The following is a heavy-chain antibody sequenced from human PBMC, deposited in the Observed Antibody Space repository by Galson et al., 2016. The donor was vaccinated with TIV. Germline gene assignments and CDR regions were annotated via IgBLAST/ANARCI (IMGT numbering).Heavy chain of an antibody. J-gene: IGHJ4*02. CDR3: ARDNRNSHGSGSYYAFDS. CDR1: GASLTSVTDY. V-gene: IGHV4-39*07. Sequence: ETLSLTCTVSGASLTSVTDYWGWIRQPPGKGLQWIGTVYYSGSTYYNPSLESRVTMSRDTSTSPFSLNLGSVTAADTAVYYCARDNRNSHGSGSYYAFDSWGQGILVTVSS. CDR2: VYYSGST. D-gene: IGHD3-10*01.